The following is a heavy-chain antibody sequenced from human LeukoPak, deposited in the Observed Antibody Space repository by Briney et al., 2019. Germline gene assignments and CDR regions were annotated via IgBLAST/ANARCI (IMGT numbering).Heavy chain of an antibody. CDR2: IIPIFGTA. V-gene: IGHV1-69*13. Sequence: ASAKVSCKASGGTFSSYAISWVRQAPGQGLEWMGGIIPIFGTANYAQKFQGRVTITADESTSTAYMELSSLRSEDTAVYYCARGRNSSGCYGYYYYYGMDAWGQGTTVTVSS. CDR3: ARGRNSSGCYGYYYYYGMDA. CDR1: GGTFSSYA. J-gene: IGHJ6*02. D-gene: IGHD6-19*01.